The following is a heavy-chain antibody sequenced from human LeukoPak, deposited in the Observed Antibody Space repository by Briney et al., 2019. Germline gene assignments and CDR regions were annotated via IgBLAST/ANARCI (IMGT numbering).Heavy chain of an antibody. CDR2: ISSSSSTI. D-gene: IGHD3-22*01. V-gene: IGHV3-48*01. CDR1: GFTFSSYS. CDR3: ARDHHPGYYYDSSGSFDY. J-gene: IGHJ4*02. Sequence: GGSLRLSCAASGFTFSSYSMNWVRQAPGKGLEWVSYISSSSSTIYYADSVKGRFTISRDNAKNSLYLQMNGLRAEDTAVYYCARDHHPGYYYDSSGSFDYWGQGTLVTVSS.